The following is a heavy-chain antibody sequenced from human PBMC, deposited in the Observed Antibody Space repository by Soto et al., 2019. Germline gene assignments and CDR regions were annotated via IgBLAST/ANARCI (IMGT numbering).Heavy chain of an antibody. D-gene: IGHD3-10*01. CDR3: ARWGYGSGSYDYFDY. Sequence: SETLSLTCAVSGGSISSGGYSWSWIRQPPGKGLEWIGYIYHSGSTYYNPSLKSRVTISVDRSKNQFSLKLSSVTAADTAVYYCARWGYGSGSYDYFDYWGQGTLVTVSS. J-gene: IGHJ4*02. CDR1: GGSISSGGYS. V-gene: IGHV4-30-2*01. CDR2: IYHSGST.